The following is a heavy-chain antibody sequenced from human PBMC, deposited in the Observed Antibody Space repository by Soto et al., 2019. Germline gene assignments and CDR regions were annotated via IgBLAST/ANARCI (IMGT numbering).Heavy chain of an antibody. D-gene: IGHD4-4*01. CDR1: GFTFSDSA. J-gene: IGHJ4*02. CDR2: IRTYGNHYAT. CDR3: TRLPEAGTLITTSFDR. Sequence: PGGSLRLSCAASGFTFSDSAIHWVRQASGKGLEWVGRIRTYGNHYATEYGASVKGRFTVSRDDSANTAYLQMNSLKIEDTAVYYCTRLPEAGTLITTSFDRWGQGTPVTVSS. V-gene: IGHV3-73*01.